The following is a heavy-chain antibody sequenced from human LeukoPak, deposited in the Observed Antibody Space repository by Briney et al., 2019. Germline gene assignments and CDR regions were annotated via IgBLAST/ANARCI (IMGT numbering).Heavy chain of an antibody. V-gene: IGHV3-43D*03. Sequence: GGFLRLSCAASGFTFDDYAMHWVRQAPGKGLEWVSLISWDGGSTYYADSVKGRFTISRDNSKNSLYLQMNSLRAEDTALYYCAKEYSSGWYYFDYWGQGTLVTVSS. CDR2: ISWDGGST. D-gene: IGHD6-19*01. CDR3: AKEYSSGWYYFDY. CDR1: GFTFDDYA. J-gene: IGHJ4*02.